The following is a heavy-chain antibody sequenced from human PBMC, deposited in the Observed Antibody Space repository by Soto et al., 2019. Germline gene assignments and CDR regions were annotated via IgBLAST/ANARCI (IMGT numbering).Heavy chain of an antibody. D-gene: IGHD3-22*01. Sequence: SETLSLTCTVSGGSISSGGYYWSWIRQHPGKGLEWIGYIYYSGSTYYNPSLKSRVTISVDTSKNQFSLKLSSVTAADTAVYYCARGLYDSSGYYYYDYFDYWGQGTLVTVSS. CDR1: GGSISSGGYY. V-gene: IGHV4-31*03. CDR2: IYYSGST. CDR3: ARGLYDSSGYYYYDYFDY. J-gene: IGHJ4*02.